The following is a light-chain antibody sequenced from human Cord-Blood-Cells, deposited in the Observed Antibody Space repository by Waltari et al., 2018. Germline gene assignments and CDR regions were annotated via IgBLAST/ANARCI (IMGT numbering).Light chain of an antibody. CDR3: QSADSSGTYVV. J-gene: IGLJ2*01. Sequence: SYELTQPPSVSVSPGQTARITCSGDALPKQYAYWYQQKPGQAPVLVIYKASERPSGIPERFSGSNSGTTVTLTISGVQAEDEADYYCQSADSSGTYVVFGGGTKLTVL. V-gene: IGLV3-25*03. CDR1: ALPKQY. CDR2: KAS.